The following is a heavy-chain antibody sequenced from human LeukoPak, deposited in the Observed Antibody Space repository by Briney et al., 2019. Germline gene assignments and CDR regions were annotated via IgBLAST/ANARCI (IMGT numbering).Heavy chain of an antibody. CDR1: GFTFSTYA. CDR3: SKRPDCSTTNCFRFEY. V-gene: IGHV3-23*01. D-gene: IGHD2-2*01. CDR2: ISGDSGST. Sequence: GPLRLSCAASGFTFSTYAMSWVRQAPRQGLEWGSSISGDSGSTDYEASVKSRLTISRDKSKNQLYLQMSTLTAEDTAVYYCSKRPDCSTTNCFRFEYWGQGTLVTVSS. J-gene: IGHJ4*01.